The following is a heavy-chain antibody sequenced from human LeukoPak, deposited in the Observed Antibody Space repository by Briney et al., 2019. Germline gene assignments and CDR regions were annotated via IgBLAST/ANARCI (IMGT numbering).Heavy chain of an antibody. CDR2: FDPEDGET. V-gene: IGHV1-24*01. CDR3: ATGFRRGRIAVD. D-gene: IGHD6-19*01. J-gene: IGHJ4*02. Sequence: ASVKVSCKVSGYTLTELSMHWVRQAPGKGLEWMGGFDPEDGETTYAQKFQGRVTMTEDTSTDTAYMELSSLRSEDTAVYYCATGFRRGRIAVDWGQGTLVTVSS. CDR1: GYTLTELS.